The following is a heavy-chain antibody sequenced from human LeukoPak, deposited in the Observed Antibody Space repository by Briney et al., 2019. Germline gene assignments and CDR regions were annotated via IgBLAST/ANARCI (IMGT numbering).Heavy chain of an antibody. D-gene: IGHD6-13*01. J-gene: IGHJ4*02. Sequence: SETLSLPCAVYRRPFSCYYWSWIRQPPVKGLECIGEINHSGSTNYNPSLKSRVTISVDTSKNQFSLKLSSVTAADTAVYYCARDRGDTEPGIALDYWGQGTLVTVSS. CDR2: INHSGST. CDR1: RRPFSCYY. CDR3: ARDRGDTEPGIALDY. V-gene: IGHV4-34*01.